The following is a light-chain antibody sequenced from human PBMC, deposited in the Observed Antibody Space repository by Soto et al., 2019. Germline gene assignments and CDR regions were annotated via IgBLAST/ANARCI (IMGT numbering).Light chain of an antibody. J-gene: IGLJ1*01. CDR3: SSHTSGSTRV. Sequence: QSVLTQPASASGSPGQSIAISCTGTSSDVGGYDYVSWYQQHPDKAPKVMIYEVTKRPSGVSNRFSGIKSGNTASLTISGLQPEDEADYYCSSHTSGSTRVFGSGTKVTVL. CDR1: SSDVGGYDY. V-gene: IGLV2-14*01. CDR2: EVT.